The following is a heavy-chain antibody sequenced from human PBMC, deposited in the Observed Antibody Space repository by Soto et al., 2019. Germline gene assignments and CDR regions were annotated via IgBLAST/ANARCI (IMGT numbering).Heavy chain of an antibody. D-gene: IGHD1-26*01. J-gene: IGHJ5*02. CDR1: GGSISSSSYY. CDR3: ARQSPDYLGSVGWFDP. CDR2: IHYSGTT. Sequence: PSETLSLTCTVSGGSISSSSYYWVWIRQPPGKGLEWIGSIHYSGTTYYNPSLKSRVTISVDTSKNQFSLKLRSVTAADTAVYYCARQSPDYLGSVGWFDPWGQGTLVTVSS. V-gene: IGHV4-39*01.